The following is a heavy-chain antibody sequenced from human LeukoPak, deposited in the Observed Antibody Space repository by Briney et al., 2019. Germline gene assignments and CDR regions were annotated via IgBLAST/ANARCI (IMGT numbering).Heavy chain of an antibody. Sequence: SETLSLTCTVSGGSISSYYWSWIRQPPGKGLEWIGYIYYSGSTNYNPSLKSRVTISVDTSKNQFSLKLSSVTAADTAVYYCARLYSSGWYYFDYWSQGTLVTVSS. CDR3: ARLYSSGWYYFDY. CDR2: IYYSGST. CDR1: GGSISSYY. V-gene: IGHV4-59*01. J-gene: IGHJ4*02. D-gene: IGHD6-19*01.